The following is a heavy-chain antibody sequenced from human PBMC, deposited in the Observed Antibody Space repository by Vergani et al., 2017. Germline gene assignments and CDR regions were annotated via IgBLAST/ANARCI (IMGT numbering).Heavy chain of an antibody. J-gene: IGHJ4*02. Sequence: QVQLVESGGGVVQPGRSLRLSCAASGFTFSSYGMHWVRQAPGKGLEWVAVIWYDGTNKYYADSVKCRFTISRDNSKNTLYLQMNSLRAEDTAVYYCAKDLEAVHNLVDTSMAVDYWGQGTLVTVSS. CDR3: AKDLEAVHNLVDTSMAVDY. D-gene: IGHD5-18*01. CDR1: GFTFSSYG. V-gene: IGHV3-33*06. CDR2: IWYDGTNK.